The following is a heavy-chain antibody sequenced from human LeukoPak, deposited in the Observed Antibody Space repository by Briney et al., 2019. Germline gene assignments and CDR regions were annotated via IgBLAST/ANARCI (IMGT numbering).Heavy chain of an antibody. CDR2: INPNSGGT. V-gene: IGHV1-2*02. D-gene: IGHD1-26*01. CDR3: ARWEFRYYYGMDV. Sequence: ASVKVSCKASGYTFTGYYMHWVRQAPGQGLEWMGWINPNSGGTNYAQKFQGRVTMTRDTSISTAYMELSRLRSDDMAVYYCARWEFRYYYGMDVWGQGTTVTVSS. J-gene: IGHJ6*02. CDR1: GYTFTGYY.